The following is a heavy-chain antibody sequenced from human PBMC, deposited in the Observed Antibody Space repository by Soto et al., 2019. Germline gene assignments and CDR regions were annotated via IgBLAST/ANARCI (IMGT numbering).Heavy chain of an antibody. J-gene: IGHJ4*02. Sequence: EMQLLESGGGLEQPGGSLRLSCAASGFTFDSFAMTWVRQSPGKVLEWVSAISASGGSTFYADSVKGRFTISRDSSKNTLYLQMNSLRAEDTAGYYCARGAVMPDSWGQGTLVTVSS. CDR1: GFTFDSFA. CDR2: ISASGGST. D-gene: IGHD6-19*01. CDR3: ARGAVMPDS. V-gene: IGHV3-23*01.